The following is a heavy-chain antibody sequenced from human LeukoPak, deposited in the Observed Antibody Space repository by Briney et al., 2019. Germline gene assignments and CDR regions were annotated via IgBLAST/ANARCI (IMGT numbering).Heavy chain of an antibody. CDR2: ISDSGGST. CDR3: AKGPTKGYCSSTSCYIVDWFDP. J-gene: IGHJ5*02. CDR1: GFTFSSYA. Sequence: GGSLRLSCVASGFTFSSYAISWVRQAPGKGLEWVSAISDSGGSTYYADSVKGRFTISRDNSKITLYLQMNSLRAEDTAVYYCAKGPTKGYCSSTSCYIVDWFDPWGQGTLVTVSS. D-gene: IGHD2-2*02. V-gene: IGHV3-23*01.